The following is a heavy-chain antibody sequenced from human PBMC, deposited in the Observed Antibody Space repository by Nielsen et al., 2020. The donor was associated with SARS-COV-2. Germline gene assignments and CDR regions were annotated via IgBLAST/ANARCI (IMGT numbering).Heavy chain of an antibody. Sequence: SETLSLTCTVSGGSISSYYWSWIRQPPGKGLEWIGYIYYSGSTYYNPSLKSRVTISVDTSKNQFSLKLSSVTAADTAVYYCARAMITMIVVVPLIDAFDIWGQGTMVTVSS. J-gene: IGHJ3*02. CDR3: ARAMITMIVVVPLIDAFDI. D-gene: IGHD3-22*01. CDR1: GGSISSYY. V-gene: IGHV4-59*12. CDR2: IYYSGST.